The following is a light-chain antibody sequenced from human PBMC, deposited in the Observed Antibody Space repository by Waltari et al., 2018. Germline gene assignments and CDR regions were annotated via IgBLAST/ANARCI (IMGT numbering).Light chain of an antibody. V-gene: IGKV1-12*01. CDR3: QQANNFPRT. CDR2: SAS. J-gene: IGKJ1*01. Sequence: DIQMTQSPSSVSASVGDRVTISCRASQGIGSWLAWYQQKPGKAPKLLIYSASSLQSGVPSRFNGIGSGTDFTLSISNLQPEDFATYYCQQANNFPRTFGQGTKVEIK. CDR1: QGIGSW.